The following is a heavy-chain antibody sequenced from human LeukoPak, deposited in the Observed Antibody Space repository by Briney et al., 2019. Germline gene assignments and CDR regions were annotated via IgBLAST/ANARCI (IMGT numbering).Heavy chain of an antibody. CDR1: GFTVSSNY. D-gene: IGHD4-17*01. Sequence: SGGSLRLSCAVSGFTVSSNYMSWVRQAPGKGLEWVSGIYGGDSTYYADSVKGRFTISRDKSKNTLSLQMNSLRAEDTAVYYCASGHYGDYEASLDYWGQGTLVTVSS. V-gene: IGHV3-53*01. CDR3: ASGHYGDYEASLDY. J-gene: IGHJ4*02. CDR2: IYGGDST.